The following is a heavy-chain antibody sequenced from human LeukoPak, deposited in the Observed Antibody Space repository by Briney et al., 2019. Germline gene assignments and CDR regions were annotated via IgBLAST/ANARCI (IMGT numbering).Heavy chain of an antibody. CDR2: ISYDGSNK. D-gene: IGHD6-6*01. CDR1: GFTFSSYA. CDR3: ASETFPYSSSSPLDY. V-gene: IGHV3-30*01. J-gene: IGHJ4*02. Sequence: GGSLRLSCAAPGFTFSSYAMHWVRQAPGKGLEWVAIISYDGSNKYYADSVKGRFTISRANSKNTLYLQMNSLRPEDTAVYYCASETFPYSSSSPLDYWGQGTLVTVSS.